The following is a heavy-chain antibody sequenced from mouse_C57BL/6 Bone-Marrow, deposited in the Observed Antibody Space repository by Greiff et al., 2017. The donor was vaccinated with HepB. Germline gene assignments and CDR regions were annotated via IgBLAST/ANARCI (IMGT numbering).Heavy chain of an antibody. J-gene: IGHJ3*01. CDR1: GYSITSGYY. CDR2: ISYDGSN. Sequence: VQLKESGPGLVKPSQSLSLTCSVTGYSITSGYYWNWIRQFPGNKLEWMGYISYDGSNNYNPSLKNRISITRDTSKNQFFLKLNSVTTEYTATYYCARDLGYPLGFAYWGQGTLVTVSA. D-gene: IGHD2-2*01. V-gene: IGHV3-6*01. CDR3: ARDLGYPLGFAY.